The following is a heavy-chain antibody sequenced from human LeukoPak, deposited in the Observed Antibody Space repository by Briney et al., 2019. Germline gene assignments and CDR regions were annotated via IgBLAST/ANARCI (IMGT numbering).Heavy chain of an antibody. CDR3: ARDGDCGGDCYSY. CDR1: GFTFSSYA. D-gene: IGHD2-21*02. CDR2: ITGNGRGT. V-gene: IGHV3-23*01. Sequence: GGSLRLSCAASGFTFSSYAMTWVRQAPGKGLEWVSSITGNGRGTSYGDSMRGRFTVSRDNSKNTLYLQMNSLRAEDTAVYYCARDGDCGGDCYSYWGQGTLVTVSS. J-gene: IGHJ4*02.